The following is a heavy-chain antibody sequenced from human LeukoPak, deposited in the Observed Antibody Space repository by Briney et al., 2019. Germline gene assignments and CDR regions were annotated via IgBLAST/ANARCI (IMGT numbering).Heavy chain of an antibody. V-gene: IGHV4-34*01. J-gene: IGHJ4*02. Sequence: PSETLSLTCAVYGGSFSGYYWSWIRQPPGKGLEWIGEINHSGSTNYNPSLKSRVTISVATSKSQFSPKLSSVTAADTAVYYCARVKFARGGYSGYVRLYYFDYWGQGTLVTVSS. CDR3: ARVKFARGGYSGYVRLYYFDY. CDR2: INHSGST. CDR1: GGSFSGYY. D-gene: IGHD5-12*01.